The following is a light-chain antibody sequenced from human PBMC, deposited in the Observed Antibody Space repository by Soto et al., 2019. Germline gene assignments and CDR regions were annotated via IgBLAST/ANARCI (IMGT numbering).Light chain of an antibody. CDR2: DAS. CDR3: QQRSDWHRT. V-gene: IGKV3-11*01. Sequence: EIVFTQSPATLSFSPGERATLFCRASQSVSSYLAWYQQKPGQAPRLLIYDASNRATGIPARFSGSGSGTDFSLTISSLEPEDFAVYYCQQRSDWHRTFGQGTKV. J-gene: IGKJ1*01. CDR1: QSVSSY.